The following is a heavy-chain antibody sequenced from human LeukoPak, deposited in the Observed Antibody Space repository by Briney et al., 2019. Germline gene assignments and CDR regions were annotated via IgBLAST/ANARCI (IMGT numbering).Heavy chain of an antibody. CDR3: AREGSSWSQRVFDL. CDR2: IYHSGST. J-gene: IGHJ2*01. V-gene: IGHV4-4*02. D-gene: IGHD6-13*01. CDR1: GGSISSSNW. Sequence: PSGTLSLTCAVSGGSISSSNWWSWVRQPPGKGLEWIGEIYHSGSTNYNPSLKSRVTISVDKSKNQFSLKLSSVTAADTAVYHCAREGSSWSQRVFDLWGRGTLVTVSS.